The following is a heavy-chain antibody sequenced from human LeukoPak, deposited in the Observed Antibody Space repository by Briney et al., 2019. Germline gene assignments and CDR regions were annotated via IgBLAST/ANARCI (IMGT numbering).Heavy chain of an antibody. V-gene: IGHV3-23*01. CDR2: ISGSGGST. Sequence: GGSLRLSCAASGFTFSDYYMSWIRQAPGKGLEWVSAISGSGGSTYYADSVKGRFTISRDNSKNTLYLQMNSLRAEDTAVYYCAKDRDSSGYYGRFDYWGQGTLVTVSS. D-gene: IGHD3-22*01. J-gene: IGHJ4*02. CDR1: GFTFSDYY. CDR3: AKDRDSSGYYGRFDY.